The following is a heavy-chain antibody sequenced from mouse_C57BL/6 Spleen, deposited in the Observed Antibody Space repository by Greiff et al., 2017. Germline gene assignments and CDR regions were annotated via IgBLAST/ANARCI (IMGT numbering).Heavy chain of an antibody. CDR3: ARHYGSSYYFDY. J-gene: IGHJ2*01. V-gene: IGHV1-76*01. CDR1: GYTFTDYY. Sequence: LVESGAELVRPGASVKLSCKASGYTFTDYYINWVKQRPGQGLEWIARIYPGSGNTYYNEKFKGKATLTAEKSSSTAYMQLSSLTSEDSAVYFCARHYGSSYYFDYWGQGTTLTVSS. D-gene: IGHD1-1*01. CDR2: IYPGSGNT.